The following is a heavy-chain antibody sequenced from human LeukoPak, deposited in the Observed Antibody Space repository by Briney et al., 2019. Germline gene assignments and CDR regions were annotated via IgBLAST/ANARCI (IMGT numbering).Heavy chain of an antibody. J-gene: IGHJ4*02. Sequence: GESLKISCKGSGYSFTNYWIGWVRQMPGKGLEWMGIIYPDDSNPRYSPSFQGQVTISADKSINTAYLQLSSVMASDTAVYYCALQPGYCNGGSYSHFDYWGQGTLVTVSS. CDR2: IYPDDSNP. CDR1: GYSFTNYW. CDR3: ALQPGYCNGGSYSHFDY. D-gene: IGHD2-15*01. V-gene: IGHV5-51*01.